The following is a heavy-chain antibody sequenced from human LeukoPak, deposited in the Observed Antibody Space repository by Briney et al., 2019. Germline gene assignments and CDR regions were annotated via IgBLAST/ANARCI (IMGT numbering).Heavy chain of an antibody. CDR1: GGSISSGGYY. J-gene: IGHJ5*02. Sequence: SETLSLTCTVSGGSISSGGYYWSWIRQHPGKSLEWIGYIYYSGSTYYNPSLKSRVTISVDTSKNQFSLKLSSVTAADTAVYYCARDGTDNWFDPWGQGTLVTVSS. CDR2: IYYSGST. CDR3: ARDGTDNWFDP. V-gene: IGHV4-31*03.